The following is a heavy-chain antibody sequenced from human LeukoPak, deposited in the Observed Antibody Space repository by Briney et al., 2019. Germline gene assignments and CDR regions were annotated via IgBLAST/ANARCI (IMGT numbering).Heavy chain of an antibody. CDR1: GGSISSSSYY. CDR2: IYYSGST. J-gene: IGHJ5*02. CDR3: ARDKAVRGVIMASWFDP. D-gene: IGHD3-10*01. Sequence: SETLSLTCTVSGGSISSSSYYWGWIRQPPGKGLEWIGSIYYSGSTYYNPSLKSRVTISVDTSKNQFSLKLSSVTAADTAVYYCARDKAVRGVIMASWFDPWGQGTLVTVSS. V-gene: IGHV4-39*07.